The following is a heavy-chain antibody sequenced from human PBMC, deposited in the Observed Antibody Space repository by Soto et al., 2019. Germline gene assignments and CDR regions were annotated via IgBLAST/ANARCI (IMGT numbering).Heavy chain of an antibody. CDR2: INPNSGGT. CDR3: ARDQEVGATDDYYYYRMDV. Sequence: QVQLVQSGAEVKKPGASVKVSCKASGYTFTGYYMHWVRQAPGQGLEWMGWINPNSGGTNYSQQFQGRVTITRDTSNRTAYMELSRLRSDDTAVYYCARDQEVGATDDYYYYRMDVWGQGTTVTVSS. D-gene: IGHD1-26*01. V-gene: IGHV1-2*02. J-gene: IGHJ6*02. CDR1: GYTFTGYY.